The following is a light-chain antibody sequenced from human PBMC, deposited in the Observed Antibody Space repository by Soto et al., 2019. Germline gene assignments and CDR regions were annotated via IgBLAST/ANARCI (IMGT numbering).Light chain of an antibody. CDR2: GAS. CDR3: QQYGSSLIT. Sequence: EIVMTQSPATLSVSPGEGSTRSCRSSQSVSSKLAWYQQKPGQAPRLLIYGASSRATGIPDRFSGSGSGTDFTLTISRLEPEDFAVYYCQQYGSSLITFGQGTRLEIK. CDR1: QSVSSK. V-gene: IGKV3-20*01. J-gene: IGKJ5*01.